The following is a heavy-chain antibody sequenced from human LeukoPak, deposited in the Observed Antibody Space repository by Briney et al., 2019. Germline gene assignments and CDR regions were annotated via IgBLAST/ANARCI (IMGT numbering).Heavy chain of an antibody. CDR3: AREAYYYDSSGYYPEVFSNWLDP. D-gene: IGHD3-22*01. Sequence: SETLSLTCSVSGGSISSSSYHWGWIRQPPGKGLEWIGSIYYSGSTYYNPSLKSRVTILVDTSKNQFSLKLSSVTAADTAVYYCAREAYYYDSSGYYPEVFSNWLDPWGQGTLVTVSS. J-gene: IGHJ5*02. V-gene: IGHV4-39*07. CDR2: IYYSGST. CDR1: GGSISSSSYH.